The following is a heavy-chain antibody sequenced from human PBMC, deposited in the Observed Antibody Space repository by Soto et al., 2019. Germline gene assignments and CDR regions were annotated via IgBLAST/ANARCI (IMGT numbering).Heavy chain of an antibody. CDR3: ARPQRITMVRGVKWWFDP. V-gene: IGHV4-31*03. D-gene: IGHD3-10*01. CDR1: GGSISSGGYY. J-gene: IGHJ5*02. CDR2: IYYTGST. Sequence: NPSETLSLTCTVSGGSISSGGYYWSWIRQHPGKGLEWIGYIYYTGSTHYNPSLKSRVTISVDTSKNQFSLKLSSVTAADTAVYYCARPQRITMVRGVKWWFDPWGQGTLVTVSS.